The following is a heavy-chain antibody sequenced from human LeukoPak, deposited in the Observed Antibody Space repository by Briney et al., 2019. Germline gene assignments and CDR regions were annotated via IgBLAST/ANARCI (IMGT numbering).Heavy chain of an antibody. CDR2: INTNTGNP. V-gene: IGHV7-4-1*02. J-gene: IGHJ6*03. D-gene: IGHD1-14*01. CDR1: GDTFSNYA. Sequence: GASVKVSCKASGDTFSNYAMNWVRQTPGQGLEWMGWINTNTGNPTYAQGFTGRFVFSLDTSVSTAYLQINSLKAADTAVYFCATEPINNMNGMDVWGEGTTVTVSS. CDR3: ATEPINNMNGMDV.